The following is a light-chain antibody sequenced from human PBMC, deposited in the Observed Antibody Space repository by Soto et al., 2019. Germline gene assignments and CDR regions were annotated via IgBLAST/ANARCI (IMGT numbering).Light chain of an antibody. CDR2: RAS. CDR3: QHYKNLWA. Sequence: EIVMTQSPATLSVSPGERATLSCRASQTVYSNVAWYQQRPGQAPRLLIYRASSRAIDIPARFSGSGSGTDFTLTLSSRQSEDFAVYYCQHYKNLWAFGQGARVEFK. V-gene: IGKV3-15*01. CDR1: QTVYSN. J-gene: IGKJ1*01.